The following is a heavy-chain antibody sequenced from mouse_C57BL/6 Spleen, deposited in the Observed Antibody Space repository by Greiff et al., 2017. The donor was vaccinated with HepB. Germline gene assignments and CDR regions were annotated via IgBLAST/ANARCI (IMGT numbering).Heavy chain of an antibody. D-gene: IGHD2-4*01. CDR2: INPSSGYT. CDR3: ARASGDYDGEVYYYAMDY. CDR1: GYTFTSYW. Sequence: QVQLQQSGAELAKPGASVKLSCKASGYTFTSYWMHWVKQRHGQGLEWIGYINPSSGYTKYNQKFKDKATLTADKSSSTAYMQLSSLTYEDSAVYYCARASGDYDGEVYYYAMDYWGQGTSVTVSS. J-gene: IGHJ4*01. V-gene: IGHV1-7*01.